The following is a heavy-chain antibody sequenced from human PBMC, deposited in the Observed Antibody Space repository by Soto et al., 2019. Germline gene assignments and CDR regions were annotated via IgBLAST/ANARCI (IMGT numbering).Heavy chain of an antibody. CDR3: ARVQTYCGGDCCSCYFDY. CDR1: GFTFSSYA. Sequence: GGSLRLSCAASGFTFSSYAMHWVRQAPGKGLEGVAVISYGGSNKYYADSVKGRFTISRDNSKNTLYLQMNSLRAENTAVYYCARVQTYCGGDCCSCYFDYWGQGTLVTVSS. V-gene: IGHV3-30*04. J-gene: IGHJ4*02. CDR2: ISYGGSNK. D-gene: IGHD2-21*02.